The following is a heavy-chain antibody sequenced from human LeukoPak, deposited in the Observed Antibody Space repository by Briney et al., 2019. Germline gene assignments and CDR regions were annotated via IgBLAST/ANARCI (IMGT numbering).Heavy chain of an antibody. D-gene: IGHD3-22*01. V-gene: IGHV3-15*01. Sequence: PGGSLRLSCAASGFTFINAWMAWVRQAPGKGLEWVGRIKAKAHGGTTDYAAPVKGRFTISRDDSKNTLYLQMNSLKTEDTAVYYCTTDRGYYDSSGYYVWGQGTLVTVSS. CDR1: GFTFINAW. CDR2: IKAKAHGGTT. J-gene: IGHJ4*02. CDR3: TTDRGYYDSSGYYV.